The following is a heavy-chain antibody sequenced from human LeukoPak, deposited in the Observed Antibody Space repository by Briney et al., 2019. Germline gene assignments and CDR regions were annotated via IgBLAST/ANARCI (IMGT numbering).Heavy chain of an antibody. Sequence: ASVKVSCKASGYTFTSYDINWVRQATGQGREWMGWMNPNSGNTGYAQKFQGRVTMTRNTSISTAYMELSSLRSEDTAVYYCARSRRRATKNYYYYYMDVWGKGTTVTISS. CDR3: ARSRRRATKNYYYYYMDV. CDR2: MNPNSGNT. J-gene: IGHJ6*03. V-gene: IGHV1-8*01. D-gene: IGHD2-8*01. CDR1: GYTFTSYD.